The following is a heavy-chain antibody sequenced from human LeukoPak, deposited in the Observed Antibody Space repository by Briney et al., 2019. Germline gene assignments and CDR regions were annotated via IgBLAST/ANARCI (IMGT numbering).Heavy chain of an antibody. J-gene: IGHJ4*02. V-gene: IGHV1-8*01. Sequence: ASVKVSCKASGYTFTSYDINWVRQATGQGLQWMGWMNPNSGNTAYAQKFQGRITMTRNTSISTAYMELSSLTSEDTAVYYCARGRGPRFGGNLITLFDNWGQGTLVTVSS. CDR2: MNPNSGNT. CDR1: GYTFTSYD. CDR3: ARGRGPRFGGNLITLFDN. D-gene: IGHD4-23*01.